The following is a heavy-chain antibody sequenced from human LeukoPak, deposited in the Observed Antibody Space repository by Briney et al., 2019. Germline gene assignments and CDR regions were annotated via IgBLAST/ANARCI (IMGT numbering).Heavy chain of an antibody. D-gene: IGHD5-12*01. V-gene: IGHV4-39*01. Sequence: SETLSLTCTVSGGSISSSDYYWGWIRQPPGKGLEWIGSIYYSGSTYYSPSLKSGVTISVDTSKNQFSLKLRSVTATDTAVYYCARGLTRGYTYGGCFDPWGQGTLVTVSS. CDR3: ARGLTRGYTYGGCFDP. CDR1: GGSISSSDYY. J-gene: IGHJ5*02. CDR2: IYYSGST.